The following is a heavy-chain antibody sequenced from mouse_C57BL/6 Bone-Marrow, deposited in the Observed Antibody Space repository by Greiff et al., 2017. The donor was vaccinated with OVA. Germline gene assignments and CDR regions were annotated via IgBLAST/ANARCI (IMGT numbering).Heavy chain of an antibody. CDR3: ARNYGRDWYFDV. Sequence: QVQLQQPGAELVKPGASVKLSCKASGYTFTSYWMHWVKQRPGQGLEWIGMIPPNSGSTNYNEKFKSKATLTVDKSSSTAYMQLSSLTSEDSAVYYCARNYGRDWYFDVWGTGTTVTVSS. CDR2: IPPNSGST. J-gene: IGHJ1*03. V-gene: IGHV1-64*01. CDR1: GYTFTSYW. D-gene: IGHD1-1*01.